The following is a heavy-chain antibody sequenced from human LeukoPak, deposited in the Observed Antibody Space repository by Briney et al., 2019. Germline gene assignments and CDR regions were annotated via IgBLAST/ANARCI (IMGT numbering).Heavy chain of an antibody. CDR1: GYTFTSYY. V-gene: IGHV1-46*01. Sequence: ASVKVSCKASGYTFTSYYMHWVRQAPGQGLEGMGIINPSGGSTSYAQKFQGRVTMTRDTSTSTVYMELSSLRSEDTAVYYCASVYSGYDYSDYWGQGTLVTVSS. CDR3: ASVYSGYDYSDY. J-gene: IGHJ4*02. CDR2: INPSGGST. D-gene: IGHD5-12*01.